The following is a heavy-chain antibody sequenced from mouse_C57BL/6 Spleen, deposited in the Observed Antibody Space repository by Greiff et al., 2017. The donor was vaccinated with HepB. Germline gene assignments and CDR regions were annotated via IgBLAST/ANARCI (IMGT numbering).Heavy chain of an antibody. CDR2: ISYDGSN. CDR3: AREGGHYDYDEGFDY. J-gene: IGHJ2*01. V-gene: IGHV3-6*01. D-gene: IGHD2-4*01. CDR1: GYSITSGYY. Sequence: EVQLQQSGPGLVKPSQSLSLTCSVTGYSITSGYYWNWIRQFPGNKLEWMGYISYDGSNNYNPSLKNRISITRDTSKNQFFLKLNSVTTEDTATYYCAREGGHYDYDEGFDYWGQGTTLTVSS.